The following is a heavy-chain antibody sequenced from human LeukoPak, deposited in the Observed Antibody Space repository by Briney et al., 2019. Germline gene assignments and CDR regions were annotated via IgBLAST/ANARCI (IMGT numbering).Heavy chain of an antibody. CDR2: IYYSGST. J-gene: IGHJ4*02. D-gene: IGHD3-22*01. V-gene: IGHV4-39*01. Sequence: SETLSLTCTVSGGSISSSSYYWGWIRQSPGKGLEWIGSIYYSGSTYYNPSLKSRVTISVDTSKNQFSLNLSSVTAADTAVYYCASLYYDSSGYYQICYFDYWGQGTLVTVSS. CDR3: ASLYYDSSGYYQICYFDY. CDR1: GGSISSSSYY.